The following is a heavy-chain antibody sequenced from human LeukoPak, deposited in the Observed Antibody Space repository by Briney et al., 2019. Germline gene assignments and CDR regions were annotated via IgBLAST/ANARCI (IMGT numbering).Heavy chain of an antibody. D-gene: IGHD3-9*01. J-gene: IGHJ6*02. Sequence: GGSLRLSCAASGFTFDDYGMSWVRQVPGKGLEWVSGINWNGGSTGYADSVKGRFTISRDNAKNSLYLQMNSLRAEDTAVYYCARGLTGYKYYYYYGMDVWGQGTTVTVSS. V-gene: IGHV3-20*04. CDR3: ARGLTGYKYYYYYGMDV. CDR1: GFTFDDYG. CDR2: INWNGGST.